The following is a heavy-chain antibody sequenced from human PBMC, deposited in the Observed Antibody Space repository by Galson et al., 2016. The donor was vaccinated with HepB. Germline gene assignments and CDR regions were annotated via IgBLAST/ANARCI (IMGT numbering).Heavy chain of an antibody. CDR1: GGSISNYY. D-gene: IGHD4-17*01. CDR2: TYYSGYT. Sequence: ETLSLTCTVSGGSISNYYWSWFRQPPGKGPEWIGQTYYSGYTNYRPSLKSRVTISLDSSQNQISLRVRSVTAADTAVYYCARALRGTTSFFEYWGQGVLVTVSS. CDR3: ARALRGTTSFFEY. J-gene: IGHJ4*02. V-gene: IGHV4-59*01.